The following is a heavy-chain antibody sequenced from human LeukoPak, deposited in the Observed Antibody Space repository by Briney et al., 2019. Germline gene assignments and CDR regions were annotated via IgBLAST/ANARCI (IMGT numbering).Heavy chain of an antibody. D-gene: IGHD5/OR15-5a*01. J-gene: IGHJ5*02. V-gene: IGHV4-31*03. CDR2: IYYSGST. Sequence: PSETLSLTCTVSGGSISSGGYYWSWIRQHPGKGLEWIGYIYYSGSTYYNPSLKSRVTISVDTSKNQFSPKLSSVTAADTAVYYCARSVRAYGFEHHYNWFDPWGQGTLVTVSS. CDR3: ARSVRAYGFEHHYNWFDP. CDR1: GGSISSGGYY.